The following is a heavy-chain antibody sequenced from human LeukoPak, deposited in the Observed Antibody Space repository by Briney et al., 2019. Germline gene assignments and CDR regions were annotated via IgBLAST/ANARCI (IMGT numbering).Heavy chain of an antibody. CDR1: GFTFSSYA. J-gene: IGHJ4*02. Sequence: GGSLRLSCAASGFTFSSYAMHWVRQAPGKGLEWVAVISYDGSNKYYADSVKGRFTISRDNSKNTLYLQMNSLRAEDTAVYYCARTLTRATVTAPFDYWGQGTLVTVSS. D-gene: IGHD4-11*01. V-gene: IGHV3-30-3*01. CDR3: ARTLTRATVTAPFDY. CDR2: ISYDGSNK.